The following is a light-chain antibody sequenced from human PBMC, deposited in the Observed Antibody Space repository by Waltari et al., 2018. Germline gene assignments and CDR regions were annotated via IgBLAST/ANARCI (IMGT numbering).Light chain of an antibody. V-gene: IGKV1-39*01. CDR1: KSISSY. J-gene: IGKJ1*01. CDR2: DAS. CDR3: QQSYSQTRT. Sequence: DIQMTQSPFSLSASVGDRVTITCRASKSISSYLKWYQQKPGKAPKLLIYDASSLQSGLPSRFSGSGSGRDVTLSISSLQPEDFATYCCQQSYSQTRTFGQGTKVEIK.